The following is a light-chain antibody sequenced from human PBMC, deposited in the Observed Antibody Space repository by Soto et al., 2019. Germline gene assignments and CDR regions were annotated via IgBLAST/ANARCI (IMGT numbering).Light chain of an antibody. V-gene: IGKV1-5*03. CDR1: QSIDGW. CDR3: QQYYSYPTT. Sequence: DVQMTQSPSTLSASIGDTVTITCRASQSIDGWLAWYQQKPGRPPKLLIYRASILENGVPSRFSGRGSGTEFTLSISVRRPDDLGTYYCQQYYSYPTTFGEGT. J-gene: IGKJ2*01. CDR2: RAS.